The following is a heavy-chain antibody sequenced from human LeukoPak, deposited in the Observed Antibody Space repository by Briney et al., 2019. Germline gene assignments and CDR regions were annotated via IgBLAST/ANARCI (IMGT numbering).Heavy chain of an antibody. D-gene: IGHD6-19*01. J-gene: IGHJ4*02. Sequence: GGSLRLSYAASGFTFSRYWISWVRQAPGKGLEYVAYIKPDGSEKYYVDSMKGRFTISRDNAKNSLFLQMNSLRADDTAVYYCTRDRVAGFWGQGTLVAVSS. CDR3: TRDRVAGF. V-gene: IGHV3-7*01. CDR1: GFTFSRYW. CDR2: IKPDGSEK.